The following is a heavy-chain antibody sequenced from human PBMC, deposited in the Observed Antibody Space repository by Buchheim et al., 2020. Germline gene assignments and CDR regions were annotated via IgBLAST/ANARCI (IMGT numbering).Heavy chain of an antibody. J-gene: IGHJ5*02. D-gene: IGHD5-18*01. CDR1: GGTIRTDAYS. CDR3: ARGKGYSSNVGFDP. CDR2: IYHSGSP. V-gene: IGHV4-30-2*01. Sequence: QLQLQESGSGLVKPSQTLSLTCAVSGGTIRTDAYSWSWLRQPPGKGPEWIWYIYHSGSPYYKPSLKSRVIISVDASKNQFSLKLTSVTAADTAVYYCARGKGYSSNVGFDPWGQGTL.